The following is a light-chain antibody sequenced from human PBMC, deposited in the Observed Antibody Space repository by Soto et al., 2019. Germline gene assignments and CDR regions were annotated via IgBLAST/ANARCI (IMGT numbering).Light chain of an antibody. CDR2: QVS. CDR1: QSLIHSDGDTY. CDR3: MQGTHWPWT. V-gene: IGKV2-30*02. Sequence: DVVMTQSPLSLPVTLGQPASISCRSSQSLIHSDGDTYLNWFHQRPGQSPRRLIYQVSDRDSGVPDRFSGSGSGTDFTLKISRGEAEDVGVYYCMQGTHWPWTFGQGTEVEIK. J-gene: IGKJ1*01.